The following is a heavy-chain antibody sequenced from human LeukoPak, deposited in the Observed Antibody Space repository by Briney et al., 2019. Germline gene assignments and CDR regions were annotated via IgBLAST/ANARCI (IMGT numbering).Heavy chain of an antibody. CDR1: GYTFTSYD. J-gene: IGHJ5*02. CDR3: ARGFREGDWFDP. V-gene: IGHV1-8*03. D-gene: IGHD3-10*01. CDR2: TNPNSGNT. Sequence: GASVKVSCKASGYTFTSYDINWVRQATGQGLEWMGWTNPNSGNTGYAQKFQGRVTITRNTSISTAYMELSSLRSEDTAVYYCARGFREGDWFDPWGQGTLVTVSS.